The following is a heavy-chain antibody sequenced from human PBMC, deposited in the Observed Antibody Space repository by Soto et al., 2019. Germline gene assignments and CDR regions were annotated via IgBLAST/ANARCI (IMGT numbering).Heavy chain of an antibody. Sequence: SQTLSLTCAISGDSVSSNSAAWNWIRQSPSRGLEWLGRTYYRSKWYNDYAVSVKSRITINPDTSKNQFSLQLNSVTPEDTAVYYCAMQVAVAGYYYYYGMDVWGQGTTVTVSS. V-gene: IGHV6-1*01. CDR3: AMQVAVAGYYYYYGMDV. CDR2: TYYRSKWYN. CDR1: GDSVSSNSAA. D-gene: IGHD6-19*01. J-gene: IGHJ6*02.